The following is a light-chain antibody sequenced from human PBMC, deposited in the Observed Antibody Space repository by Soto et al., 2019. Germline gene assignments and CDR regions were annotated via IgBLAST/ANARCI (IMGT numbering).Light chain of an antibody. CDR1: SSDVGAYNY. CDR2: EVS. Sequence: QSVLTQPPSASGSPGQSVTISCTGTSSDVGAYNYVSWYQQHPGKAPKLMIYEVSNRPSGVSNRFSGSKSGNTASLTISGLQAEDEADYYCSSYTSSSTTVFGTGTKGTVL. CDR3: SSYTSSSTTV. V-gene: IGLV2-14*01. J-gene: IGLJ1*01.